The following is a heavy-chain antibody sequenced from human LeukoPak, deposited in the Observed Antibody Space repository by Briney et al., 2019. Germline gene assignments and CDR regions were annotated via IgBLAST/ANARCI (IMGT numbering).Heavy chain of an antibody. J-gene: IGHJ6*02. Sequence: SETLSLTCAVYGGSFSGYYWSWIRQPPGKGLEWIGEINHSGSTNYNPSLKSRVTISVDTSKNQFSLKLSSVTAADTAVYYCARGPRYSSSWSRPQYYYYYYGMDVWGQGTTVTVSS. CDR3: ARGPRYSSSWSRPQYYYYYYGMDV. V-gene: IGHV4-34*01. CDR2: INHSGST. D-gene: IGHD6-13*01. CDR1: GGSFSGYY.